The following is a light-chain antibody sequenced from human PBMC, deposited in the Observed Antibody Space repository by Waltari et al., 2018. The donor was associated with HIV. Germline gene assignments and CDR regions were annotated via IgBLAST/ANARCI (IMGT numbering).Light chain of an antibody. V-gene: IGLV3-25*03. CDR2: KDS. CDR3: QSADSSGTYAV. Sequence: SYELTQPPSVSVSPGQTARITCPGDVLPKPYAYWYQQKPGQAPVVVISKDSERPSGIPERFSGSSSGTTVTLTISGVQAEDEADYYCQSADSSGTYAVFGGGTQLTVL. CDR1: VLPKPY. J-gene: IGLJ7*01.